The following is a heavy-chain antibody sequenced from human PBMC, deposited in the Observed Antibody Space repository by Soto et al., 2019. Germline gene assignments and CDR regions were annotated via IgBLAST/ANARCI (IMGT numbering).Heavy chain of an antibody. CDR2: INHSGST. CDR1: GGSFSCYY. CDR3: AXVDWNYGFHYYYYGMDV. D-gene: IGHD1-7*01. V-gene: IGHV4-34*01. Sequence: SETLSLTCAVYGGSFSCYYWSWIRQPPGKGLEWIGEINHSGSTNYNPSLKSRVTISVDTSKNQFSLKLSSVTAADTAVYYCAXVDWNYGFHYYYYGMDVWGQGTTVTVSS. J-gene: IGHJ6*02.